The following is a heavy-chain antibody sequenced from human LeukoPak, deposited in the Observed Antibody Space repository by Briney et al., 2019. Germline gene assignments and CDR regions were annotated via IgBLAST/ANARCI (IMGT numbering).Heavy chain of an antibody. J-gene: IGHJ4*02. D-gene: IGHD2-2*01. Sequence: ASVKVSCKASGYTFTSYDINWVRQATGQGLEWMGWMNPNSGNTGYAQKFQGRVTMTRNTSISTAYMELSSLRSEDTAVYYCARGRYCSSTSCRRRYFDYWGQGNLVTVS. CDR1: GYTFTSYD. V-gene: IGHV1-8*01. CDR3: ARGRYCSSTSCRRRYFDY. CDR2: MNPNSGNT.